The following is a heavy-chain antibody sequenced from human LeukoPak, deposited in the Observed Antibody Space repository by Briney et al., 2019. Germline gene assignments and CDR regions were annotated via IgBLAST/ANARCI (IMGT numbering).Heavy chain of an antibody. V-gene: IGHV3-30-3*01. Sequence: GGSLRLSCAASGFTFSSYAMSWVRQAPGKGLEWVAVISYDGSNKYYADSVKGRFTISRDNSKNTLYLQMNSLRAEDTAVYYCARDRGITMVRAPFDAFDIWGQGTMVTVSS. CDR2: ISYDGSNK. CDR3: ARDRGITMVRAPFDAFDI. CDR1: GFTFSSYA. J-gene: IGHJ3*02. D-gene: IGHD3-10*01.